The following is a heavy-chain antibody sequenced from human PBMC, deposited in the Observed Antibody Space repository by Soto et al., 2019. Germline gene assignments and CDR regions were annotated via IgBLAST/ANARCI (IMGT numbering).Heavy chain of an antibody. CDR3: PRGRLRFDP. D-gene: IGHD6-19*01. CDR1: GGSISSCGYS. V-gene: IGHV4-30-2*01. CDR2: IYHSGST. J-gene: IGHJ5*02. Sequence: PSETLSLTCAVSGGSISSCGYSWSWIRQPPGKGLEWIGYIYHSGSTYYNPSLKSRVTISVDRSKNQFSLKLSSVTAADTAVYYCPRGRLRFDPWGQGTLVTVSS.